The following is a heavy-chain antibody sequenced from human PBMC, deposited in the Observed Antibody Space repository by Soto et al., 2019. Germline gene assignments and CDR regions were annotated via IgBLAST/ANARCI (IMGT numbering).Heavy chain of an antibody. Sequence: PGESLKISCKGSGCSFTSYWIGWVRQMPGKGLEWMGIIYPGDSDTRYSPSFQGQVTISADKSISTAYLQWSSLKASDTAMYYCARHKGAMESYYYYGMDVWGQGTTVTVSS. D-gene: IGHD1-26*01. CDR1: GCSFTSYW. V-gene: IGHV5-51*01. J-gene: IGHJ6*02. CDR3: ARHKGAMESYYYYGMDV. CDR2: IYPGDSDT.